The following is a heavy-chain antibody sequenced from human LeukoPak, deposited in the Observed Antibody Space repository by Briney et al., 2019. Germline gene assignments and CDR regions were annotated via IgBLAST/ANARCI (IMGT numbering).Heavy chain of an antibody. V-gene: IGHV1-2*06. CDR3: ATHSGSLYYFDY. Sequence: DSVKLSCKASGYTFTGYYMHWVRQAPGQGLEWMGRINPNSGGTNHAPKIQGRVTMTRDTYISTAYMELSRLRADDTAVYYCATHSGSLYYFDYWGQGTLVTVSS. CDR2: INPNSGGT. J-gene: IGHJ4*02. D-gene: IGHD1-26*01. CDR1: GYTFTGYY.